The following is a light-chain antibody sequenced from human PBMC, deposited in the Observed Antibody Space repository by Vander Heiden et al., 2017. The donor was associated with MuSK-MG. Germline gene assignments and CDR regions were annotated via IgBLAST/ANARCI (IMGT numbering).Light chain of an antibody. CDR1: QSLLHDNNRIF. CDR3: MQAQQAPT. J-gene: IGKJ1*01. V-gene: IGKV2-28*01. CDR2: LGS. Sequence: DIVSTQSPLSLSVTPGEPAAISCRSSQSLLHDNNRIFLEWYLQKPGQSPQLLIYLGSNRASGVPDRFSGSGSGTDFTLKISRVEAEDVGIYYCMQAQQAPTFGQGTKVEIK.